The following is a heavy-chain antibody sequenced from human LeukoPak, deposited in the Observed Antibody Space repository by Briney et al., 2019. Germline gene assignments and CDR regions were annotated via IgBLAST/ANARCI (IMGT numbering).Heavy chain of an antibody. CDR2: INPRGST. Sequence: PSETLSLSCGVYGGSFSGYYWSWIRQPPGKGLEWIGEINPRGSTNYNPSLKSRVTLSADTSKNQFSLTLNSVTATDTAVYYCARRRLGYYFDYWGQGTLVTVSS. J-gene: IGHJ4*02. D-gene: IGHD5-24*01. CDR1: GGSFSGYY. V-gene: IGHV4-34*01. CDR3: ARRRLGYYFDY.